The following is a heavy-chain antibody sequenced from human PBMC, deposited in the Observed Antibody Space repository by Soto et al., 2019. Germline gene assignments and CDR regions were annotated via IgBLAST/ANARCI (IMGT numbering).Heavy chain of an antibody. CDR1: GYSFTSLD. CDR3: ARGVSAGVDY. V-gene: IGHV1-8*01. J-gene: IGHJ4*02. Sequence: QVQLVQTGAEVREPGASVQVSCKASGYSFTSLDINWVRQTAGQGLEWMGWMQPSTGRTGYAQKFQGRVTMTRDTSISTAYMELTTLTSDDTAFYYCARGVSAGVDYWGQGTLVTVSS. D-gene: IGHD1-26*01. CDR2: MQPSTGRT.